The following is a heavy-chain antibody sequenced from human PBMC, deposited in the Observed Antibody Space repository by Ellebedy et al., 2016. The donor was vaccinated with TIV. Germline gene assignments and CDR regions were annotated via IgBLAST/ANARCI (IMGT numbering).Heavy chain of an antibody. CDR3: ASTHSYGSGSYYSDAFDI. CDR2: ISSSGRHT. J-gene: IGHJ3*02. D-gene: IGHD3-10*01. V-gene: IGHV3-11*06. Sequence: PGGSLRLSCEASGFTFSDYYMTWIRQAPGKGLEWISYISSSGRHTNYADSVKGRFTISRDNAKKSMYLQVNSLRAEDTAVYYCASTHSYGSGSYYSDAFDIWGQGTMVTVSS. CDR1: GFTFSDYY.